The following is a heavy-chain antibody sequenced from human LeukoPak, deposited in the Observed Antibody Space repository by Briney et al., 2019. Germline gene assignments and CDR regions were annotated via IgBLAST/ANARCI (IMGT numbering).Heavy chain of an antibody. D-gene: IGHD6-19*01. CDR2: IWYDGSNK. CDR3: ARESVEEDYFDY. V-gene: IGHV3-33*01. J-gene: IGHJ4*02. Sequence: GGSLRLSCAASRFTFSSYGMHWVRQAPGKGLEWVAVIWYDGSNKYYADSVKGRFTISRDNSKNTLYLQMNSLRAEDTAVYYCARESVEEDYFDYWGQGTLVTVSS. CDR1: RFTFSSYG.